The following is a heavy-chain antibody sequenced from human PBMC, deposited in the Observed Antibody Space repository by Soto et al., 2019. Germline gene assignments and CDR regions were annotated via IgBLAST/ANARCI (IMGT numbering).Heavy chain of an antibody. Sequence: GGSLRLSCAASGFTFSSYAMHWVRQAPGKGLEWVAVISYDGSNKYYADSVKGRFTISRDNSKNTLYLQMNSLRAEDTAVYYCARAEDWNDVGVYWGQGTLVTVSS. CDR3: ARAEDWNDVGVY. CDR1: GFTFSSYA. J-gene: IGHJ4*02. V-gene: IGHV3-30-3*01. CDR2: ISYDGSNK. D-gene: IGHD1-1*01.